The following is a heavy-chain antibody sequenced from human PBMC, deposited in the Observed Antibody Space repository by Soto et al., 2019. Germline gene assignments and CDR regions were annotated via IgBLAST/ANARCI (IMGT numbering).Heavy chain of an antibody. Sequence: QVQLVQSGAEVKKPGSSVKVSCKASGCTFSSYAISWVRQAPGQGLECMGGIIPISETTNYAQKFQGRVTITADESKSTAYMELSSLRSEDTAVYYCARSQGSSTSLEIYYYYYYGMDVWGQGTTVTVS. V-gene: IGHV1-69*01. CDR1: GCTFSSYA. CDR2: IIPISETT. J-gene: IGHJ6*02. CDR3: ARSQGSSTSLEIYYYYYYGMDV. D-gene: IGHD2-2*01.